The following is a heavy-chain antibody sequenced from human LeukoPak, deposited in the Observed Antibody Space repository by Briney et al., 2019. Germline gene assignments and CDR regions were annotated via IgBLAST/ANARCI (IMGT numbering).Heavy chain of an antibody. Sequence: RAGGSLRLSCAASGFTFSTYWMTWVRQAPGKGPEWVANIKEGGSATYYVDSVKGRFTISRDNAKKSLYLQMNSLRAEDTAVYYCARDSPGYLAYDSWGQGALVTVSS. J-gene: IGHJ4*02. CDR1: GFTFSTYW. V-gene: IGHV3-7*04. D-gene: IGHD1-1*01. CDR2: IKEGGSAT. CDR3: ARDSPGYLAYDS.